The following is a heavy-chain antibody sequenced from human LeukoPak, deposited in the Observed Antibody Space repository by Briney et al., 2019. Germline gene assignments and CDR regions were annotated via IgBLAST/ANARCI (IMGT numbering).Heavy chain of an antibody. J-gene: IGHJ5*02. CDR1: GYAFTSYD. CDR3: ASQLELRDWFDL. V-gene: IGHV1-8*03. Sequence: GASVTVSFKASGYAFTSYDINWVRQATGQGLEWMGWMNPNSGNTGYAQKFQGRVTITRNTSISTAYMELSSLRSEDTAVYYCASQLELRDWFDLWGQGTLVTVSS. D-gene: IGHD1-7*01. CDR2: MNPNSGNT.